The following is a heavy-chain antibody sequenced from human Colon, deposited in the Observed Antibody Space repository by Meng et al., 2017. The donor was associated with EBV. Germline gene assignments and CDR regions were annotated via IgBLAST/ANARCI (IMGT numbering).Heavy chain of an antibody. V-gene: IGHV4-4*02. CDR3: LRGSGGSV. J-gene: IGHJ1*01. CDR2: IPHRGSS. CDR1: GDSITNHNW. D-gene: IGHD3-10*01. Sequence: VQVRESGPALVKPSETLSLTCAVSGDSITNHNWWAWVRQPPGKGLEWIGEIPHRGSSAYNPSLKSRVSMSIDKSKNQFSLKLTSVTAADTVVYHCLRGSGGSVWGQGTLVTVSS.